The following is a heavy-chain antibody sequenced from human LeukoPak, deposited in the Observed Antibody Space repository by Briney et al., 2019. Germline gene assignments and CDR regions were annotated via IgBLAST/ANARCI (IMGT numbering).Heavy chain of an antibody. CDR3: ARHNGGLLWFGETTEGIHGNGKLDY. CDR1: GVPISHTNFY. CDR2: IYYSGST. D-gene: IGHD3-10*01. V-gene: IGHV4-39*01. J-gene: IGHJ4*02. Sequence: PSETLSLTCSVSGVPISHTNFYWGWIRQPPGKGLEWIGSIYYSGSTYYNPSLKSRVTISVDTSKNQFSLKLSSVTAADTAVYYCARHNGGLLWFGETTEGIHGNGKLDYWGQGTLVTVSS.